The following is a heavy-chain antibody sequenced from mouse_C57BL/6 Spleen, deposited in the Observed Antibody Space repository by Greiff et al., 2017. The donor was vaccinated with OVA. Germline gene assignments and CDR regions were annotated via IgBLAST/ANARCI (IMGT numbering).Heavy chain of an antibody. CDR1: GFTFSSYA. CDR3: TRELGRGGYFDY. D-gene: IGHD4-1*01. CDR2: ISSGGDYI. V-gene: IGHV5-9-1*02. J-gene: IGHJ2*01. Sequence: EVQGVESGAGLVKPGGSLKLSCAASGFTFSSYAMSWVRQTPEKRLEWVAYISSGGDYIYYADTVKGRFPISRDNARNTLYLQMSSLKSEDTAMDYCTRELGRGGYFDYWGQGTTLTVSS.